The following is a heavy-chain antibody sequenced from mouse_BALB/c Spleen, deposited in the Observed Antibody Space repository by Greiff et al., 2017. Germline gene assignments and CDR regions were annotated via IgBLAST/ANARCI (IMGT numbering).Heavy chain of an antibody. CDR2: ISSGGSYT. V-gene: IGHV5-9-4*01. D-gene: IGHD2-2*01. J-gene: IGHJ3*01. CDR1: GFTFSSYA. Sequence: DVKLVESGGGLVQPGGSLKLSCAASGFTFSSYAMSWVRQSPEKRLEWVAEISSGGSYTYYPDTVTGRFTISRDNAKNTLYLEMSSLRSEDTAMYYCARDRVTTGFAYWGQGTLVTVSA. CDR3: ARDRVTTGFAY.